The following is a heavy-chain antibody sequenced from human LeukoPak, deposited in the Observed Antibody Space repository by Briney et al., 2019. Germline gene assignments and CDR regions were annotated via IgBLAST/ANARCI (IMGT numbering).Heavy chain of an antibody. J-gene: IGHJ4*02. CDR1: GFTFSDAW. Sequence: PGGSLRLSCAASGFTFSDAWMSWVRQPPGKGLEWVGRIKSKFAGGATDYSAPVKGRFTVSRDDSKNTLYLQMTSLKTEDTAVYFCTTGNGYTFDYWGPGILVTVSS. V-gene: IGHV3-15*01. CDR3: TTGNGYTFDY. CDR2: IKSKFAGGAT. D-gene: IGHD1-1*01.